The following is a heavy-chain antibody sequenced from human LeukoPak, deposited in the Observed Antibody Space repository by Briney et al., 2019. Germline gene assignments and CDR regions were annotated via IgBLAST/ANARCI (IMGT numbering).Heavy chain of an antibody. J-gene: IGHJ6*03. V-gene: IGHV4-39*07. CDR3: ARTWIQLWPNYYYYMDV. CDR2: ICYSGST. CDR1: GGSISSSSYY. D-gene: IGHD5-18*01. Sequence: SETLSLTRTVSGGSISSSSYYWGWIRQPPGKGLEWIGCICYSGSTYYKPSLKSRVTIAVETSKHQSSLKLSSVTAADTAVYCCARTWIQLWPNYYYYMDVWGKGTTVTVSS.